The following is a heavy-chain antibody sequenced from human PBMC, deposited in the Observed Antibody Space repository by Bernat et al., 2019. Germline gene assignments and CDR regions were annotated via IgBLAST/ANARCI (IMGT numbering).Heavy chain of an antibody. CDR3: ARDWALDV. CDR1: GFTFSSYD. V-gene: IGHV3-48*03. CDR2: ISSSGGTI. Sequence: EVQLVETGGGLVQPGWSLRLSCAASGFTFSSYDMNWVRQAPGKGLEWVSFISSSGGTIYYADSVKGRFTISRDNAKNSLYLQMNSLRAEDTVVYYCARDWALDVWGQGTTVTVSS. J-gene: IGHJ6*02. D-gene: IGHD7-27*01.